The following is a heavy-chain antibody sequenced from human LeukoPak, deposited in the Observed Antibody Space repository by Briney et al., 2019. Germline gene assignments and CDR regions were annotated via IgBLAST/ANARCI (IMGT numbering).Heavy chain of an antibody. CDR2: IYPGDSDT. D-gene: IGHD3-22*01. J-gene: IGHJ6*02. CDR3: ARLYDSSAEPDYYYYGMDV. V-gene: IGHV5-51*01. Sequence: GESLKISCKGSGYSFTSYWIGWVRQMPGKGLEWMGIIYPGDSDTRYSPTFQGQVTISADKSISTAYLQWSSLKASDTAMYYCARLYDSSAEPDYYYYGMDVWGQGTTVTVSS. CDR1: GYSFTSYW.